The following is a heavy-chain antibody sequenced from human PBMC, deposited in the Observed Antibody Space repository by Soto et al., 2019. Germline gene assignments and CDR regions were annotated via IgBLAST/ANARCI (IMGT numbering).Heavy chain of an antibody. D-gene: IGHD2-8*01. CDR3: ARSGCWTNGVPYYSGIDV. Sequence: ASVKVSCKASGYTFTSYDINWVRQATGQGLEWMGWMNPNSGNTGYAQKFQGRVTMTRNTSISTAYMELSSLRSEDTAVYYCARSGCWTNGVPYYSGIDVWGQGTTVTVYS. V-gene: IGHV1-8*01. CDR1: GYTFTSYD. J-gene: IGHJ6*02. CDR2: MNPNSGNT.